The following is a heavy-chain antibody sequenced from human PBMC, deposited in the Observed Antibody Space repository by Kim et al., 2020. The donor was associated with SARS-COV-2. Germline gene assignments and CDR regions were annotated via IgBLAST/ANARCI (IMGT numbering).Heavy chain of an antibody. CDR2: GNT. CDR3: ARYHRDRGLI. Sequence: GNTYYHPSLMRRVYLSVDTSKNQFSMKVTSVTAADTAVYYCARYHRDRGLIWGQGTLVAVSS. V-gene: IGHV4-39*01. J-gene: IGHJ4*02. D-gene: IGHD2-2*01.